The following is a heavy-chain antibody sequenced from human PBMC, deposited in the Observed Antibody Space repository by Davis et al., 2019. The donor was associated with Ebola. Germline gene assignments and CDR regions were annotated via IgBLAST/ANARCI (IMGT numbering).Heavy chain of an antibody. CDR2: MNPNSGNT. CDR3: ARSHRVWGANWTN. Sequence: ASVKVSCKASGYTFTSYDINWVRQATGQGLEWMGWMNPNSGNTGYAQKFQGRVTMTRNTSISTAYMELSSLRSEDTAVYYCARSHRVWGANWTNWGQGTLVTVSS. CDR1: GYTFTSYD. D-gene: IGHD3/OR15-3a*01. V-gene: IGHV1-8*01. J-gene: IGHJ4*02.